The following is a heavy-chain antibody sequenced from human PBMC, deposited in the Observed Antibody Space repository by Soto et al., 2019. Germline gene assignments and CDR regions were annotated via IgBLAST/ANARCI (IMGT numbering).Heavy chain of an antibody. CDR3: ARGSGYGDYYSDY. CDR2: IWYDGSNK. CDR1: GFTFSIYG. J-gene: IGHJ4*02. D-gene: IGHD4-17*01. Sequence: PGGSLRLSCAASGFTFSIYGMHWFRQAPGKGLEWVAVIWYDGSNKYYADSVKGRFTISRDNSKNTLYLQMNSLRAEDMAVYYCARGSGYGDYYSDYWGQGTLVTVSS. V-gene: IGHV3-33*01.